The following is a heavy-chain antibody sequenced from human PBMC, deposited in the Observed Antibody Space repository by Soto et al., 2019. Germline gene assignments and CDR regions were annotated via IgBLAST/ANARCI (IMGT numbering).Heavy chain of an antibody. V-gene: IGHV1-69*01. J-gene: IGHJ4*02. Sequence: QVQLLQSGPEVRRPGSSVKLSCKTSGGNFRSYGINWVRQAPGQGLEWMGGIVPLFATPIYAQKFQGRLTGTADDSTNPVYMDLATLRSEDTAPDDCARVAVSGELLAAFDFWGRGALITVSS. CDR1: GGNFRSYG. CDR3: ARVAVSGELLAAFDF. CDR2: IVPLFATP. D-gene: IGHD1-26*01.